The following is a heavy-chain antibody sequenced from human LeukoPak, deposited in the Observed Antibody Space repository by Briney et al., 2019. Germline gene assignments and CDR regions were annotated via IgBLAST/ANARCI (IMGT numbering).Heavy chain of an antibody. Sequence: SETLSLTCTVSGGSISSYYWSWIRQPPGKGLEWIGYIYYSGSTNYNPSLKSRVTISVDTSKNQFSLKLSSVTAADTAVYYCARVLTPAAGTSYYHYGMDVWGQGTTVTVSS. CDR2: IYYSGST. CDR3: ARVLTPAAGTSYYHYGMDV. J-gene: IGHJ6*02. V-gene: IGHV4-59*01. D-gene: IGHD6-13*01. CDR1: GGSISSYY.